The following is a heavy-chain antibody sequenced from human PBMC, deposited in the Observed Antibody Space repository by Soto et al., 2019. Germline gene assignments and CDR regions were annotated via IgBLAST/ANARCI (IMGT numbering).Heavy chain of an antibody. J-gene: IGHJ5*02. CDR1: GFTFSSYA. Sequence: GGSVRLSCAASGFTFSSYAMHWVRQAPGKGLEWVAVISYDGSNKYYADSVKGRFTISRDNSKNTLYLQMNSLRAEDTAVYYCAKSPMNSGYDFHPVSWGQGPLVTVSS. V-gene: IGHV3-30-3*01. D-gene: IGHD5-12*01. CDR3: AKSPMNSGYDFHPVS. CDR2: ISYDGSNK.